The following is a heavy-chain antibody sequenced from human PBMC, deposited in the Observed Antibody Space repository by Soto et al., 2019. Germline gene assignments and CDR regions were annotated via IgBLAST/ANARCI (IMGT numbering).Heavy chain of an antibody. J-gene: IGHJ5*02. D-gene: IGHD6-19*01. V-gene: IGHV4-4*02. CDR1: GGTIRSPDW. Sequence: SETLSLTCGVSGGTIRSPDWWTWVRQPPGKGLEWIGEIFQSGSTNYTPSLESRVTISVDKSKNQFSLTLTSVTTADTAVYFCARGRGRYSSGWSWFDPWGQGILVTVSS. CDR3: ARGRGRYSSGWSWFDP. CDR2: IFQSGST.